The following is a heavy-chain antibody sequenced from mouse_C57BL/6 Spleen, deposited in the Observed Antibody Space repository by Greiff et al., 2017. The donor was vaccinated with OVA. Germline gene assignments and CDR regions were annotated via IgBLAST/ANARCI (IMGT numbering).Heavy chain of an antibody. CDR2: IDPSDSYT. CDR3: AREHYYGSVDYARDY. Sequence: QVQLQQPGAELVMPGASVKLSCKASGYTFTSYWMHWVKQRPGQGLEWIGEIDPSDSYTNYNQKFKGKSTLTVDKSSSTAYMQLSSLTSEDSAVYYCAREHYYGSVDYARDYWGQGTSVTVSS. V-gene: IGHV1-69*01. D-gene: IGHD1-1*01. CDR1: GYTFTSYW. J-gene: IGHJ4*01.